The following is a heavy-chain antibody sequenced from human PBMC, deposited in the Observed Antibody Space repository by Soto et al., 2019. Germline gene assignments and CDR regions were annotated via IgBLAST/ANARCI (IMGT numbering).Heavy chain of an antibody. V-gene: IGHV3-23*01. J-gene: IGHJ6*02. CDR1: GFTFGSYC. D-gene: IGHD1-26*01. CDR3: AKAKGRSNFYYSGLDV. CDR2: ITAATGTT. Sequence: GGSLRLSCAASGFTFGSYCMTWVRQAPGKGLECVSGITAATGTTYYADSVKGRFTISRDLSTNTLFLQMNSLRAADSAVYYCAKAKGRSNFYYSGLDVWGQGTTVTVSS.